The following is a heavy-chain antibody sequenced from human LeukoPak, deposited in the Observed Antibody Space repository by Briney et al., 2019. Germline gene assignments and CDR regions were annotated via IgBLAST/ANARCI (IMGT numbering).Heavy chain of an antibody. J-gene: IGHJ4*02. Sequence: PGGSLRLSCVVSGFSLNNYAIAWVRQAPGKGLEWVSTVSGNGGSTYYADSVKGRLTVSRDNSKNTLYLQMNSLRAEDTAVYYCAKLLSGGVTGYWGQGTLVTVSS. D-gene: IGHD2-8*02. CDR1: GFSLNNYA. CDR2: VSGNGGST. CDR3: AKLLSGGVTGY. V-gene: IGHV3-23*01.